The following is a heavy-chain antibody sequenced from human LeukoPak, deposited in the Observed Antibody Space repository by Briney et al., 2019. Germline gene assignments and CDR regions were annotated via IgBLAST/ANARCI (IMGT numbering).Heavy chain of an antibody. D-gene: IGHD2-2*01. CDR3: ARGLCSSTGCYQGPFDF. J-gene: IGHJ4*02. CDR1: GFIFSSAW. V-gene: IGHV3-15*01. CDR2: IKNKTYGGTT. Sequence: VKSGGSPRLSCAASGFIFSSAWMTWVRQAPGKGLEWVGHIKNKTYGGTTDYAAPVKGRFIISRDDSKNTLYLQMNRLRTDDTAVYYCARGLCSSTGCYQGPFDFWGQGMLVTVSS.